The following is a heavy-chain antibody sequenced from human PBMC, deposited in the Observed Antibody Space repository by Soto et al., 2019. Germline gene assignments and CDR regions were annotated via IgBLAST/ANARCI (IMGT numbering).Heavy chain of an antibody. J-gene: IGHJ4*02. CDR1: GYTFTSYG. CDR2: ISAYNGNT. CDR3: ARGLNYYDSSGYSGGFDY. Sequence: ASVKVSCKASGYTFTSYGISWVRQAPGQGLEWMGWISAYNGNTNYAQKLQGRVTMTTDTSTSTAYMELRSLRSDDTAVYCCARGLNYYDSSGYSGGFDYWGQGTLVTVSS. D-gene: IGHD3-22*01. V-gene: IGHV1-18*01.